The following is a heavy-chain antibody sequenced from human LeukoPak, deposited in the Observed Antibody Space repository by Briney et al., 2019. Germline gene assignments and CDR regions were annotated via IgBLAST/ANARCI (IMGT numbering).Heavy chain of an antibody. D-gene: IGHD1-26*01. J-gene: IGHJ4*02. CDR3: AKTSEAPHFDY. V-gene: IGHV3-23*01. Sequence: GGSLRLSCAASGFTFSSYAMSWVRQAPGKGLEWVSAISGSGGSTYYADSVKGWFTISRVNSKNTLYLQMNSLRAEDTAVYYCAKTSEAPHFDYWGQGTLDTVSS. CDR1: GFTFSSYA. CDR2: ISGSGGST.